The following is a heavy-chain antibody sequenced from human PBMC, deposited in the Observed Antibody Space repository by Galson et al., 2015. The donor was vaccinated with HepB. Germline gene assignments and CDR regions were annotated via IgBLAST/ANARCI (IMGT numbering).Heavy chain of an antibody. Sequence: SLRLSCAASGFTVSSNYMTWVRQAPGKGLEWVSTLYRGGSTYYADSVKGRFTISRDNSKNTLFLQMNSLRAEDTAVYYCAREASSGYYYVDYWGQGTLVTVSS. D-gene: IGHD6-19*01. J-gene: IGHJ4*02. CDR1: GFTVSSNY. V-gene: IGHV3-66*01. CDR3: AREASSGYYYVDY. CDR2: LYRGGST.